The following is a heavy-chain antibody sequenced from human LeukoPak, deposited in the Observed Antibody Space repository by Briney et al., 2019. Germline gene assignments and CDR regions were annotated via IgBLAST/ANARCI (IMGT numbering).Heavy chain of an antibody. CDR1: GFTFSSYS. V-gene: IGHV3-21*01. CDR2: ITSSSSYI. D-gene: IGHD3-22*01. Sequence: GGSLRLSCAASGFTFSSYSMNWVRQAPGKGLEWVSSITSSSSYIYYADSVKGRFTISRDNAKNSLYLQMSSLRAEDTAVYYCAREVWRDYYDSSGDFDYWGQGTLVTSPQ. J-gene: IGHJ4*02. CDR3: AREVWRDYYDSSGDFDY.